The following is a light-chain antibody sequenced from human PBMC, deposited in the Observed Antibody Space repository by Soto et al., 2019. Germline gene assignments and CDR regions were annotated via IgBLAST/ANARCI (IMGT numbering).Light chain of an antibody. CDR1: QSVSSSS. CDR3: QQYRT. CDR2: EAS. J-gene: IGKJ1*01. V-gene: IGKV3-20*01. Sequence: EIVLTQSPGTLSLSPGERATLSCRASQSVSSSSLAWYQQNPGQAPRLLIYEASSRAPGIPDRFSGSGSGTDFTLTISRLEPEDFAVYYCQQYRTFGQGTKVEIK.